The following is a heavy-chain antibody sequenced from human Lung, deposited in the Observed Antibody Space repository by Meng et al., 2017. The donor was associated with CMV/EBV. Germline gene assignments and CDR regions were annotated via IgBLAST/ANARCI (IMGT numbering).Heavy chain of an antibody. CDR3: ARGKGSYYYYYGVDV. CDR2: MNPNSGNT. CDR1: GYTFTSYD. J-gene: IGHJ6*02. D-gene: IGHD5-18*01. Sequence: ASVXVSXXASGYTFTSYDINWVRQATGQGLEWMGWMNPNSGNTGYAQKFQGRVTMTRNTSISTAYMELSSLRSEDTAVYYCARGKGSYYYYYGVDVWGQGTTVTVSS. V-gene: IGHV1-8*01.